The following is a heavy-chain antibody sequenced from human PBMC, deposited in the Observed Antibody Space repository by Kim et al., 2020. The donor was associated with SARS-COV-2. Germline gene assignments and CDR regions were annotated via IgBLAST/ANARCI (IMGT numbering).Heavy chain of an antibody. J-gene: IGHJ4*02. CDR3: AREVRGGWYLPDY. V-gene: IGHV3-11*01. Sequence: AGPVRGRFTISRDNAKNSLYLQMNGLRAGDAAVYYCAREVRGGWYLPDYWGQGTLVTVSS. D-gene: IGHD6-19*01.